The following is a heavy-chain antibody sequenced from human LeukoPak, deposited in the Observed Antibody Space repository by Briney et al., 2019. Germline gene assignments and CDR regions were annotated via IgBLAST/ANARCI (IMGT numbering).Heavy chain of an antibody. D-gene: IGHD6-6*01. CDR3: ARGEYSSSSYYYYYYMDV. CDR1: GGSISSSNW. Sequence: SETLSLTCAVSGGSISSSNWWSWVRQPPGKGLEWIGEIHHSGSTNYNPSLKSRVTISVDKSKNQFSLKLSSVTAADTAVYYCARGEYSSSSYYYYYYMDVWGKGTTVTVSS. J-gene: IGHJ6*03. V-gene: IGHV4-4*02. CDR2: IHHSGST.